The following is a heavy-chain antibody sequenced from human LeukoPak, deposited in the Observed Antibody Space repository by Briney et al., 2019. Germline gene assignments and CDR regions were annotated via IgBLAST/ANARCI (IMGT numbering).Heavy chain of an antibody. Sequence: PGGSLRLSCAASGFTFSSYSMNWVRQAPGKGLEWVSFISTSSSYIYYADSVKGRFTISRDNAKNSLYLQMNSLRAEDTAVYYCARSPDCTHFDYWGQGTLVTVSS. D-gene: IGHD3/OR15-3a*01. CDR3: ARSPDCTHFDY. V-gene: IGHV3-21*01. J-gene: IGHJ4*02. CDR1: GFTFSSYS. CDR2: ISTSSSYI.